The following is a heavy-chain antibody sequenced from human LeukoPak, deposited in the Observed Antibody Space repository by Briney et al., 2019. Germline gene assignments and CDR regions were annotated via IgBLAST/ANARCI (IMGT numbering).Heavy chain of an antibody. J-gene: IGHJ4*02. Sequence: PGGSLRLSCAASGFIFSSYAMSWVRRAPGRGREWVSSLSGSGSTTYYADSVKGRFTISRDSSKNTLYLQMNSLRAEDTAVYYCAKDTRYYDSSGYYRLDYWGQGTLVTVSS. D-gene: IGHD3-22*01. CDR3: AKDTRYYDSSGYYRLDY. CDR2: LSGSGSTT. V-gene: IGHV3-23*01. CDR1: GFIFSSYA.